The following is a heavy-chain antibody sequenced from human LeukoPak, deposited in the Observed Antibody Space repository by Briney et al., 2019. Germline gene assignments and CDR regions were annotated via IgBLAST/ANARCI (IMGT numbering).Heavy chain of an antibody. CDR2: IYYSGST. CDR1: GGSISGYY. Sequence: SETLSLTCTVSGGSISGYYWSWIRQPPGKGLEWIGYIYYSGSTSYNPSLKSRVTISVDTSKNQFSLKLSSVTAADTAVYYCARGYSSWGQGTMVTVSS. J-gene: IGHJ3*01. D-gene: IGHD6-13*01. CDR3: ARGYSS. V-gene: IGHV4-59*12.